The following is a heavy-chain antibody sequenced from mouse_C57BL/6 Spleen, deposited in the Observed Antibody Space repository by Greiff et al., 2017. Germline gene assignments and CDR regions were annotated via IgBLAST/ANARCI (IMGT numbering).Heavy chain of an antibody. Sequence: EVQLQESGPGLVKPSQSLSLTCSVTGYSITSGYYWNWIRQFPGNKLEWMGYISYDGSNNYNPSLKNRNSITRDTSKNPFFLKLNSVTTEDTATYYCAREGFTTVVATGAHWYFDVWGTGTTVTVSS. V-gene: IGHV3-6*01. CDR1: GYSITSGYY. J-gene: IGHJ1*03. CDR3: AREGFTTVVATGAHWYFDV. D-gene: IGHD1-1*01. CDR2: ISYDGSN.